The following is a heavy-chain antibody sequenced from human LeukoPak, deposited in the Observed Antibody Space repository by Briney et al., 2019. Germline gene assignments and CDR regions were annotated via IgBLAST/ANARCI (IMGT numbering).Heavy chain of an antibody. J-gene: IGHJ6*03. V-gene: IGHV3-53*01. Sequence: GGSLRLSCAASGFTVSSNYMSWVRQAPGKGLEWVSVIYSGGSTYYADSVKGRFTISRDNSKNTLYLQMNSLRAEDTAVYYCARTDYSNYYYYYYMDVWGKGTTVTVSS. CDR3: ARTDYSNYYYYYYMDV. D-gene: IGHD4-11*01. CDR2: IYSGGST. CDR1: GFTVSSNY.